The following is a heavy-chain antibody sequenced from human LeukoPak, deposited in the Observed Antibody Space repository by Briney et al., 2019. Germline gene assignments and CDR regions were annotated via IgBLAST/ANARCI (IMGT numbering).Heavy chain of an antibody. V-gene: IGHV4-39*01. CDR2: IYYSGST. D-gene: IGHD6-13*01. J-gene: IGHJ3*02. CDR1: GGSISSSSYY. Sequence: PSETLSLTCTVSGGSISSSSYYWGWIRQPPGKGLEWIGSIYYSGSTYHNPSLKSRVTISVDTSKNQFSLKLSSVTAADTAVYYCARLGAAAAGHDAFDIWGQGTMVTVSS. CDR3: ARLGAAAAGHDAFDI.